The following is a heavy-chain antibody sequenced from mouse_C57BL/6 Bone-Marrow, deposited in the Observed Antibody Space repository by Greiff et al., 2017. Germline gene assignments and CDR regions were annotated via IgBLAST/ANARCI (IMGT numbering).Heavy chain of an antibody. J-gene: IGHJ2*01. Sequence: EVQRVESGGGLVQPKGSLKLSCAASGFSFNTYAMNWVRQAPGKGLEWVALIRSKSNNYATYYADSVKDRFTISRVDSESMLYLQMNNLKTEDTAMYYCVRHRATGYFDYWGQGTTLTVSS. V-gene: IGHV10-1*01. CDR3: VRHRATGYFDY. D-gene: IGHD3-1*01. CDR1: GFSFNTYA. CDR2: IRSKSNNYAT.